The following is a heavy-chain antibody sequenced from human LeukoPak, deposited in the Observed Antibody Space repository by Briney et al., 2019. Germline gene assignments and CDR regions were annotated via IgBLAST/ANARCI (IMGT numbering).Heavy chain of an antibody. Sequence: GGSLRLSCAASGFTFSSYWMSWVRQAPGKGLEWVSSVSGSGDRTYHTDSVKGRFTISRDNSKNTLYLQLNSLRAEDTAVYYCAKVAAGYDSSGYFDYWGQGTLVIVSS. CDR3: AKVAAGYDSSGYFDY. CDR2: VSGSGDRT. D-gene: IGHD3-22*01. J-gene: IGHJ4*02. V-gene: IGHV3-23*01. CDR1: GFTFSSYW.